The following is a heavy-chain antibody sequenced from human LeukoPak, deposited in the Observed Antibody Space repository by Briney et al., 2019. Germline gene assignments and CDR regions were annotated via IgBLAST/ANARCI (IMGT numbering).Heavy chain of an antibody. CDR3: ARISYYDSSGYNDY. Sequence: GSSVKVSCQAFGGTFSSYAISWVRQAPGQGLEWMGRIIPIFGTANYAQKFQGRVTITTDESTSTAYMELSSLRSEDTAVYYCARISYYDSSGYNDYWGQGTLVTVSS. D-gene: IGHD3-22*01. CDR1: GGTFSSYA. CDR2: IIPIFGTA. J-gene: IGHJ4*02. V-gene: IGHV1-69*05.